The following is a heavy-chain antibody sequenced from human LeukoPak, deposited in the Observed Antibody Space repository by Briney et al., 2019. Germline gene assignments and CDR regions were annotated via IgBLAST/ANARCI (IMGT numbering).Heavy chain of an antibody. J-gene: IGHJ4*02. CDR1: GYTFTSYG. CDR3: ARGRTAARPPLYYFDY. CDR2: INPNSGGT. Sequence: GASVKVSCKASGYTFTSYGISWVRQAPGQGLEWMGWINPNSGGTNYAQKFQGRVTMTRDTSISTAYMELSRLRSDDTAVYYCARGRTAARPPLYYFDYWGRGTLVTVSS. D-gene: IGHD6-6*01. V-gene: IGHV1-2*02.